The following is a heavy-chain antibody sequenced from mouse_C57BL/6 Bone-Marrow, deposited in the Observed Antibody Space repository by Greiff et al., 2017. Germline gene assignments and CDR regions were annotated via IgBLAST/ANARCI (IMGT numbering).Heavy chain of an antibody. J-gene: IGHJ2*01. Sequence: EVHLVESGPGMVKPSQSLSLTCTVTGYSITSGYDWHWIRHFPGNKLEWMGYISYSGSTKYNPPLKSRISITHDTSKNHFFLKLNSVTTEDTATYYCARGYSNVFDYWGQGTTLTVSS. CDR2: ISYSGST. D-gene: IGHD2-5*01. V-gene: IGHV3-1*01. CDR1: GYSITSGYD. CDR3: ARGYSNVFDY.